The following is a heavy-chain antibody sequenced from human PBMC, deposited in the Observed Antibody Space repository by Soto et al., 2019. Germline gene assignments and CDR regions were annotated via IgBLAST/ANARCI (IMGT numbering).Heavy chain of an antibody. V-gene: IGHV4-31*03. CDR3: ARGPTVTTLPPDY. CDR1: GGSISSGGYY. CDR2: IYYSGST. J-gene: IGHJ4*02. Sequence: SETLSLTCTVSGGSISSGGYYWSWIRQHPGKGLEWIGYIYYSGSTYYNPSLKSRVTISVDTSKNQFSLKLSSVTAADTAVYYCARGPTVTTLPPDYWGQGTLVTSPQ. D-gene: IGHD4-17*01.